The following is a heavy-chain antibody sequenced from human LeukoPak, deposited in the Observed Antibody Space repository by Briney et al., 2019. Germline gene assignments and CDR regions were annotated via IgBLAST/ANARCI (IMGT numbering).Heavy chain of an antibody. D-gene: IGHD2-2*01. J-gene: IGHJ4*02. CDR2: INIDGSNT. V-gene: IGHV3-74*01. CDR1: GFTFGSYW. CDR3: ARGDYCSTSSCYTNFDY. Sequence: PGGSLRLSCAASGFTFGSYWMHWVRQAPGKGLVCVSRINIDGSNTPYADFVKGRFIISRDNAKNMVYLQMNRLRVEDTAVYYCARGDYCSTSSCYTNFDYWGQGTLVTVSS.